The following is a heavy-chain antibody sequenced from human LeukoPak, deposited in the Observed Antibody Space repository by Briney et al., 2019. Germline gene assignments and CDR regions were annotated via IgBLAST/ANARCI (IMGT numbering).Heavy chain of an antibody. Sequence: GGSLRLSCAASGFTFTSYSINWVRQVPGKGLEWVSSISSSSNYIYYADSLKGRFTISRDNAKNSLYLQVNSLRAEDTAVYFCARGQLPTFDYWGQGTLVTVSS. CDR3: ARGQLPTFDY. CDR2: ISSSSNYI. CDR1: GFTFTSYS. D-gene: IGHD2-2*01. V-gene: IGHV3-21*01. J-gene: IGHJ4*02.